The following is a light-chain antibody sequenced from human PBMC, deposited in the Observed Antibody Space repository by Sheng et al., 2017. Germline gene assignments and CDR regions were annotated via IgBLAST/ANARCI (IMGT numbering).Light chain of an antibody. CDR3: CSYASSNSYV. CDR1: SSDVGGYDY. J-gene: IGLJ1*01. CDR2: EVN. V-gene: IGLV2-8*01. Sequence: QSALTQPPSASGSPGQSVTISCTGTSSDVGGYDYVSWYQQHPGKAPKLMIYEVNKRPSGVPDRFSGSKSDNTASLTISGLQAEDEADYYCCSYASSNSYVFGTGTKVTVL.